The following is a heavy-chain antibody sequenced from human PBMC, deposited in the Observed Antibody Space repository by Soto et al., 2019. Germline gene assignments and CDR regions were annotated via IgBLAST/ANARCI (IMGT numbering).Heavy chain of an antibody. J-gene: IGHJ5*02. V-gene: IGHV1-69*13. Sequence: SVKVSCKASGGTFSSYAISWVRQAPGQGLEWMGGIIPIFGTANYAQKFQGRVTITADESTSTAYMELSSLRSEDTAVYYCAKDRARIAARRGHNWFDPWGQGTLVTVSS. CDR1: GGTFSSYA. CDR3: AKDRARIAARRGHNWFDP. CDR2: IIPIFGTA. D-gene: IGHD6-6*01.